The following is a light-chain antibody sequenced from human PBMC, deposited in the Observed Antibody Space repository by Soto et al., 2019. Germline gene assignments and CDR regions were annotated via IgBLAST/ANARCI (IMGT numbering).Light chain of an antibody. Sequence: HSALTQPASVSGSPGQSITISCTGTSSDVGGYNFVSWYQQYPGKAPKLMIYEVSNRPSGVSNRFSGSKSGNTASLTISGLQAEDEAHYYCNSYTSTSTLVFGTGTKVTVL. V-gene: IGLV2-14*01. CDR3: NSYTSTSTLV. CDR1: SSDVGGYNF. CDR2: EVS. J-gene: IGLJ1*01.